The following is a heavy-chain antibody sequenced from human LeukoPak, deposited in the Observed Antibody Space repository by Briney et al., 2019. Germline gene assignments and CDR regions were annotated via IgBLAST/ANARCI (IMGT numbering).Heavy chain of an antibody. Sequence: PGGSLRLSCAASGFTFSSYSMNWVRQAPGKGLEWVANINQGGSDKYYVDSVKGRFTISRDNANNLLYLQMNSLRGEDTAVCYCTRDRSRAEDDWGQGTLVTVSS. CDR2: INQGGSDK. CDR3: TRDRSRAEDD. J-gene: IGHJ4*02. D-gene: IGHD1-14*01. V-gene: IGHV3-7*01. CDR1: GFTFSSYS.